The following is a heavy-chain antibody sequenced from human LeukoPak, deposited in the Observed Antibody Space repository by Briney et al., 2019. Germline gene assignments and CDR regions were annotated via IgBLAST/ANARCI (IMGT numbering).Heavy chain of an antibody. J-gene: IGHJ4*02. CDR2: IKQDGGER. Sequence: PGGSLRPSCAASGFTFSGYWMSWVRQAPGKGLEWVANIKQDGGERYYVDSVKGRFTISRDNAKNSLYLQMNSLRAEDTAVYFCAMIEQVVSNVEGGYWGQGTLVTVSS. CDR1: GFTFSGYW. V-gene: IGHV3-7*01. CDR3: AMIEQVVSNVEGGY. D-gene: IGHD6-6*01.